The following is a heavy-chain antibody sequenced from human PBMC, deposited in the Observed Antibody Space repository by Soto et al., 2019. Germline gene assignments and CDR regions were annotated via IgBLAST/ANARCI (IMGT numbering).Heavy chain of an antibody. Sequence: QVQLPQSGAVVKKPVSSVKVSCKASGGTFSTYAISWVRQAPGQGLEWMGGIIPIFATPSYAQKFQGRVTITADKSTSTAYMELSSLRSEDTAVYYCAREGPVAGNYGMDVWGQGTTVTVSS. V-gene: IGHV1-69*06. CDR1: GGTFSTYA. CDR2: IIPIFATP. CDR3: AREGPVAGNYGMDV. D-gene: IGHD6-19*01. J-gene: IGHJ6*02.